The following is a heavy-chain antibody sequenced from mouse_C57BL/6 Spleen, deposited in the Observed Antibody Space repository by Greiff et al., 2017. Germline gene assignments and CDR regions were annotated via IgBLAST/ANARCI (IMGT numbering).Heavy chain of an antibody. V-gene: IGHV1-4*01. CDR1: GYTFTSYT. Sequence: VQLQQSGAELARPGASVKMSCKASGYTFTSYTMHWVKQKPGQGLEWIGYINPSSGYTKYNQKFKDKATLTADKSSSTAYMQLSSLTSEDSAVYYCAREGVYISYYAMDYWGQGTSVTVSS. CDR3: AREGVYISYYAMDY. J-gene: IGHJ4*01. CDR2: INPSSGYT.